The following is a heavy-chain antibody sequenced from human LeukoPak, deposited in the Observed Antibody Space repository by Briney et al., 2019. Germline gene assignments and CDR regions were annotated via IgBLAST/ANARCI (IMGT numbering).Heavy chain of an antibody. J-gene: IGHJ4*02. CDR3: VRLRRNSDTSGFYYYYDY. D-gene: IGHD3-22*01. V-gene: IGHV3-21*01. CDR1: GYTFSSYS. CDR2: ISVRSNYI. Sequence: GGSLRPSCAPSGYTFSSYSINWVRQAPGRGLEWVSSISVRSNYIYYADSVRGRFSISRDDARDSLYLQMNSLRAEDTAVYYCVRLRRNSDTSGFYYYYDYWGQGTLVTVSS.